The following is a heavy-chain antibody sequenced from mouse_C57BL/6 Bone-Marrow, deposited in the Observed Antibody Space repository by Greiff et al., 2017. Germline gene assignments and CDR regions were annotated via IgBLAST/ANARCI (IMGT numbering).Heavy chain of an antibody. CDR3: TYMYYYGSPGFAY. Sequence: VQLQQSGAELVRPGASVKLSCTASGFNIKDYYMHWVKQRPEQGLEWIGRIDPEDGDTEYVQKFQGKATMTADTSYNTAYRQLSSLTSEDTAVYYCTYMYYYGSPGFAYWGQGTLVTVSA. CDR2: IDPEDGDT. V-gene: IGHV14-1*01. D-gene: IGHD1-1*01. J-gene: IGHJ3*01. CDR1: GFNIKDYY.